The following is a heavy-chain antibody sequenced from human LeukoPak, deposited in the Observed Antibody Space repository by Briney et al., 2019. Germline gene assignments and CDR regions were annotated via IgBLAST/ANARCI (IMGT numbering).Heavy chain of an antibody. V-gene: IGHV4-39*07. CDR1: GGSISSSSYY. Sequence: SETLSLTCTVSGGSISSSSYYWSWIRQPPGKGLEWIGEINHSGSTNYNPSLKSRVTISVGTSKNQFSLKLSSVTAADTAVYYCARGGITIFGVVTGSPWFDPWGQGTLVTVSS. CDR3: ARGGITIFGVVTGSPWFDP. D-gene: IGHD3-3*01. J-gene: IGHJ5*02. CDR2: INHSGST.